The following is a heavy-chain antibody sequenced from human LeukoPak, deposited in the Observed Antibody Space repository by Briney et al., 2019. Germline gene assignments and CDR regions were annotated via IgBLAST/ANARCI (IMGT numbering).Heavy chain of an antibody. V-gene: IGHV4-39*01. CDR2: IYYSGST. CDR1: GGSISSSSYY. D-gene: IGHD2-2*01. Sequence: SETLSLTCTVSGGSISSSSYYWGWIRQPPGKGLEWIGSIYYSGSTYYNPSLKSRVTISVDTSKNQFSLKLSSVNAADTAVYYCARQAEWYCSSTSCYAFDYWGQGTLVTVSS. J-gene: IGHJ4*02. CDR3: ARQAEWYCSSTSCYAFDY.